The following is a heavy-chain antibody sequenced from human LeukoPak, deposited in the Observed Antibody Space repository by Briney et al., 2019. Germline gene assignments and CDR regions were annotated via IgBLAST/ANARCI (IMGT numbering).Heavy chain of an antibody. CDR3: ARDGYNSNLFDY. D-gene: IGHD6-13*01. Sequence: PGGSLRLSCAASGFTFSSYWMHWVRHAPGKGLVWVSRINSDGSSTSYADSVKGRFTISRDNAKNTLYLQMNSLRAEDTAVYYCARDGYNSNLFDYWGQGTLVTVSS. CDR1: GFTFSSYW. CDR2: INSDGSST. J-gene: IGHJ4*02. V-gene: IGHV3-74*01.